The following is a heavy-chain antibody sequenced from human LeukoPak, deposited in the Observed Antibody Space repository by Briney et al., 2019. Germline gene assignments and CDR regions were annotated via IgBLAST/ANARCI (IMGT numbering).Heavy chain of an antibody. CDR1: IGSISSSKW. D-gene: IGHD3-10*01. V-gene: IGHV4-4*02. CDR2: IYLYGTT. Sequence: PSETLSLTCSVSIGSISSSKWWSWVRQSPVKGPEWIGEIYLYGTTNYNPSFTSRVTMSVDRSRNQFSLKLTSVTAADTAVYYCARSYFGSGTFNGFDYWGQGTLVTVSS. J-gene: IGHJ4*02. CDR3: ARSYFGSGTFNGFDY.